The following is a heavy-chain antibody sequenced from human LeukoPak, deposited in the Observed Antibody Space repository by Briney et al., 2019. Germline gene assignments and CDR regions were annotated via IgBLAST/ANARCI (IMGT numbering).Heavy chain of an antibody. V-gene: IGHV3-23*01. CDR3: AKTLPPPSTIFGVGTYYYYGMDV. CDR1: GFTFRSYA. CDR2: ISGSGGST. D-gene: IGHD3-3*01. Sequence: GGSLRLSCAASGFTFRSYAMSWVRQAPGKGLEWVSAISGSGGSTYYADSVKGRFTISRDNSKNTLYLQMNSLRAEDTAVYYCAKTLPPPSTIFGVGTYYYYGMDVWGQGTTVTVSS. J-gene: IGHJ6*02.